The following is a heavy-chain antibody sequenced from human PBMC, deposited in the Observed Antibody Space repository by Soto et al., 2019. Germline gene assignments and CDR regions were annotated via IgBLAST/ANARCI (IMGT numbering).Heavy chain of an antibody. D-gene: IGHD6-19*01. J-gene: IGHJ6*02. CDR2: IRSKAYGGTT. Sequence: GGSLRLSCATSGFTFSDHFVDWVRQAPGKGLEWVGFIRSKAYGGTTEYAASVKGRFTISRDDSKSIAYLQMNSLKTEDTAVYYCTRVYGYSSGWYWWEPQGYYYGMDVWGQGTTVTVSS. CDR3: TRVYGYSSGWYWWEPQGYYYGMDV. CDR1: GFTFSDHF. V-gene: IGHV3-49*04.